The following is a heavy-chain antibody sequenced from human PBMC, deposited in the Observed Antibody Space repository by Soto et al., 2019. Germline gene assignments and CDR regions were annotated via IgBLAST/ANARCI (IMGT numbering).Heavy chain of an antibody. CDR1: GFTFSSYS. D-gene: IGHD3-9*01. V-gene: IGHV3-48*01. Sequence: EVQLVESGGGLVQPGGSLRLSCAASGFTFSSYSMNWVRQAPGKGLEWVSYISSSSSTIYYADSVKGRFTISRDNAKNSLYLQMNSLRAEDTAVYYCARDSMTGLTWFDPWGQGTLVTVSS. CDR2: ISSSSSTI. J-gene: IGHJ5*02. CDR3: ARDSMTGLTWFDP.